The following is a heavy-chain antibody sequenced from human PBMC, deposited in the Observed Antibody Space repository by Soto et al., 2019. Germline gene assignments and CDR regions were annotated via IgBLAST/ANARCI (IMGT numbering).Heavy chain of an antibody. CDR2: IYSGGST. Sequence: GGSLRLSCAASGFTVSSNYMSWVRQAPGKGLEWVSVIYSGGSTYYADSVKGRFTISRDNSKNTLYLQMNSLRAEDTAVYYCAREDNWNFAFDIWGQGTMVTVSS. D-gene: IGHD1-7*01. CDR1: GFTVSSNY. J-gene: IGHJ3*02. V-gene: IGHV3-66*01. CDR3: AREDNWNFAFDI.